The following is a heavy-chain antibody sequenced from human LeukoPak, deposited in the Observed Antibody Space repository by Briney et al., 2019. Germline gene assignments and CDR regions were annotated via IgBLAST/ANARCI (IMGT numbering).Heavy chain of an antibody. J-gene: IGHJ3*02. CDR2: FDPEDGET. V-gene: IGHV1-24*01. CDR1: GYTLTELS. CDR3: ATSRPTTGTTWPHPDAVDI. D-gene: IGHD1-1*01. Sequence: ASLKVSCKVSGYTLTELSMHWVRQAPGKGLEWMGGFDPEDGETIYAQKFQGRVTMTEDTSTDTAYMELSSLRSEDTAVYYCATSRPTTGTTWPHPDAVDIWGQGTMVTVSS.